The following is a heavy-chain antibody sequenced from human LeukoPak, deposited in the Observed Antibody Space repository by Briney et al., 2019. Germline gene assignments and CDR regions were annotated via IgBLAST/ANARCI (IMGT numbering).Heavy chain of an antibody. J-gene: IGHJ6*02. CDR2: ISYDGSNK. CDR3: AKRGILGDYYYYYGMDV. D-gene: IGHD1-26*01. Sequence: GGSLRLSCAASGFTFSSCGMHWVRQAPGKGLEWVAVISYDGSNKYYADSVKGRFTISRDNSKNTLYLQMNSLRAEDTAVYYCAKRGILGDYYYYYGMDVWGQGTTVTVSS. CDR1: GFTFSSCG. V-gene: IGHV3-30*18.